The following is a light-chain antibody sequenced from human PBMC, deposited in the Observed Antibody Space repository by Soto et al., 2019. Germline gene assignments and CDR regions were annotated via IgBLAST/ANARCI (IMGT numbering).Light chain of an antibody. CDR1: QSISSY. Sequence: DIQMTQSPSSLSASVGDRVTITCRASQSISSYLNWYQQKPGKAPKLLIYAASSLQSGVPSRFSGSGSGTDFTLTISSLQPEDFATYYCQQSYSEITFGQGTRLEMK. J-gene: IGKJ5*01. CDR3: QQSYSEIT. CDR2: AAS. V-gene: IGKV1-39*01.